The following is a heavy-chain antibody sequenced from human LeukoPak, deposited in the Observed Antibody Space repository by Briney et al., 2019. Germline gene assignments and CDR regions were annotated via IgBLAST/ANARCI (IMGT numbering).Heavy chain of an antibody. D-gene: IGHD3-10*01. CDR2: IIPIFGTA. J-gene: IGHJ5*02. CDR3: ARVPHITMVRGVNNWFDP. Sequence: SVKVSCKASGGTFSSYAISWVRQAPGQGLEWMGGIIPIFGTANYAQKFQGRVTITADESTSTAYMELSSLRSEDTAVYYCARVPHITMVRGVNNWFDPWGQGTLVTVSS. V-gene: IGHV1-69*13. CDR1: GGTFSSYA.